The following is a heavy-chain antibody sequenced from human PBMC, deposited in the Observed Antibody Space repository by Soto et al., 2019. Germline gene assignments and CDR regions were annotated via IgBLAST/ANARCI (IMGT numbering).Heavy chain of an antibody. CDR2: IWYDGSNK. J-gene: IGHJ3*02. Sequence: QVQLVESGGGVVQPGRSLRLSCAASGFTFSSYGMHWVRQAPGKGLEWVAVIWYDGSNKYYADSVKGRFTISRDNSKNTLYLQMNSLRAEDTAVYYCARRGMGSSGPWFDAFDIWGQGTMVTVSS. V-gene: IGHV3-33*01. D-gene: IGHD6-19*01. CDR3: ARRGMGSSGPWFDAFDI. CDR1: GFTFSSYG.